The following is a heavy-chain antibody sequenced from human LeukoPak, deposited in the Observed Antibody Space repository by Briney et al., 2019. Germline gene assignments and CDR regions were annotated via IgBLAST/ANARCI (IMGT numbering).Heavy chain of an antibody. D-gene: IGHD1-26*01. CDR2: INSDGSST. V-gene: IGHV3-74*01. CDR1: GFTFSSYW. Sequence: GGSLRLSCAASGFTFSSYWMHWVRQAPGKGLVWVSRINSDGSSTSYADSVKGRFTISRDNAKNTLYLQMNSLRAEDTAVYYCARDPGGWELLSWFDPWGQGTLVTVSS. J-gene: IGHJ5*02. CDR3: ARDPGGWELLSWFDP.